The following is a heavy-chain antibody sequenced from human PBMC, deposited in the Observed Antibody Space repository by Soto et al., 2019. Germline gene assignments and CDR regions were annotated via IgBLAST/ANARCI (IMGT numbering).Heavy chain of an antibody. V-gene: IGHV3-23*01. CDR3: AKGRRNNWNYVAFDY. CDR1: GFTFSSYA. D-gene: IGHD1-7*01. Sequence: GGSLRLSCAASGFTFSSYAMSWVRQAPGKGLEWVSAISGSGGGTYYADSVKGRFTISRDNSKNTLYLQMNSLRAEDTAVYYCAKGRRNNWNYVAFDYWGQGTLVTVSS. J-gene: IGHJ4*02. CDR2: ISGSGGGT.